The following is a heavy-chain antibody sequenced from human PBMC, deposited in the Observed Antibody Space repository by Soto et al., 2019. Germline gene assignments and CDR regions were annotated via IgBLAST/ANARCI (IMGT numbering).Heavy chain of an antibody. CDR2: IYYSGST. Sequence: PSETLSLTCAVYGGSFSGYYWSWIRQPPGKGLEWIGYIYYSGSTNYNPSLKSRVTISVDTSKNQFSLKLSSVTAADTAVYYCARLGDTAMVTSDYWGQGTLVTVS. J-gene: IGHJ4*02. V-gene: IGHV4-59*08. CDR1: GGSFSGYY. D-gene: IGHD5-18*01. CDR3: ARLGDTAMVTSDY.